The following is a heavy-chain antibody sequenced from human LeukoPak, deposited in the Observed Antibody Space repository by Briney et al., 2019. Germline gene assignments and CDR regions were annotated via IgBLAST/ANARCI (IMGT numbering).Heavy chain of an antibody. V-gene: IGHV1-18*01. CDR1: GYTFTSYG. Sequence: ASVKVSCKASGYTFTSYGISWVRQAPGQGLEWMGWISAYNGNTNYAQKLQGRVTMTTDTSTSTAYMELRSLRSDDTAVYYCARARSTPGYYDSSGYAFDIWGQGTVVTVSS. D-gene: IGHD3-22*01. CDR3: ARARSTPGYYDSSGYAFDI. CDR2: ISAYNGNT. J-gene: IGHJ3*02.